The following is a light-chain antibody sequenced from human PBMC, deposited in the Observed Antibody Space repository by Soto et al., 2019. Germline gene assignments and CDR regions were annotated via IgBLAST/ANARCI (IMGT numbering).Light chain of an antibody. Sequence: VLPQPPSVSGAPGQRVTISCTGNNSNLGAGYDVHWYQQLPGAAPKLVIFGNRNRPSGVPERFSGSKSGTSASLAITGLQAEDEADYYCQAYDYSLTAFVFGGGTKLTVL. J-gene: IGLJ3*02. CDR2: GNR. V-gene: IGLV1-40*01. CDR3: QAYDYSLTAFV. CDR1: NSNLGAGYD.